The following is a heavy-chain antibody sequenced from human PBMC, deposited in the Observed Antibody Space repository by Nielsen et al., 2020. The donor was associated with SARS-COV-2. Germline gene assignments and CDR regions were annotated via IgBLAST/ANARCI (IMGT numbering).Heavy chain of an antibody. CDR2: IGTAGDT. V-gene: IGHV3-13*04. D-gene: IGHD3-3*01. CDR1: GFTFSTYD. J-gene: IGHJ4*02. CDR3: ARGCAYYDFWSGYYTSDY. Sequence: GESLKISCSASGFTFSTYDMHWVRQATGKGLEWVSAIGTAGDTFYPASVKGRFTISRDNSKNTLYLQMNSLRAEDTAVYYCARGCAYYDFWSGYYTSDYWGQGTLVTVSS.